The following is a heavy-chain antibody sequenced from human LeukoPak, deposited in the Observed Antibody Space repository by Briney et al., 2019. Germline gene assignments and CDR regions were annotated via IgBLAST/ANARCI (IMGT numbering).Heavy chain of an antibody. CDR3: ARLFYMATISGWFDP. CDR1: GYSFTSYW. Sequence: GESLKISCKGSGYSFTSYWIGWVRQMPGKGLEWMGIIYPGDSDTRYSPSFQGQVTISADKSISTAYLQWSSLKASDTAMYYCARLFYMATISGWFDPWGQGTLVTASS. CDR2: IYPGDSDT. J-gene: IGHJ5*02. D-gene: IGHD5-12*01. V-gene: IGHV5-51*01.